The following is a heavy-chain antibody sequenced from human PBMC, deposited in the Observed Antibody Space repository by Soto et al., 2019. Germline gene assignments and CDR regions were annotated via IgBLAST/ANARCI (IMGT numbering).Heavy chain of an antibody. V-gene: IGHV4-59*01. CDR1: GGSMNSFY. CDR2: IYYSGGT. CDR3: ARGYHYYSGGYFDS. Sequence: SETLSLTCTVSGGSMNSFYWSWIRQPPGKGLEWIGYIYYSGGTNYNPSLRSRVTISVDTSKNQPSLKLSSVTAADTAVYHCARGYHYYSGGYFDSWGQGTLVTVSS. D-gene: IGHD3-16*02. J-gene: IGHJ4*02.